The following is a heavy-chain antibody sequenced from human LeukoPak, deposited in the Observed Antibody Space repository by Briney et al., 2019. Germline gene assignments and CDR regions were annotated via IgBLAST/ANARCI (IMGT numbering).Heavy chain of an antibody. Sequence: GGSLRLSCAASGFTFSSYGMHWVRQAPGKGLEWVAVISYDGSNKYYADSVKGRFTISRDNSKNTLYLQMNSLRAEDTAVYYCAKAREYYYDSSGLYDYWGQGTLVTVSS. V-gene: IGHV3-30*18. J-gene: IGHJ4*02. CDR3: AKAREYYYDSSGLYDY. CDR1: GFTFSSYG. D-gene: IGHD3-22*01. CDR2: ISYDGSNK.